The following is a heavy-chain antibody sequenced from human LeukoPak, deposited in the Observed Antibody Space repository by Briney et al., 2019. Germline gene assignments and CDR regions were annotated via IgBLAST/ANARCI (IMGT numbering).Heavy chain of an antibody. CDR1: GDSVSSNSAA. CDR2: TYYRSKWYN. J-gene: IGHJ4*02. Sequence: SQTLSLTCAISGDSVSSNSAAWNWTRQSPSRGLEWLGRTYYRSKWYNDYAVSVKSRITINPDTSKNQFPLQLNSVTPEDTAVYYCARDPGTAQPLDYWGQGTWSPSPQ. V-gene: IGHV6-1*01. D-gene: IGHD5-18*01. CDR3: ARDPGTAQPLDY.